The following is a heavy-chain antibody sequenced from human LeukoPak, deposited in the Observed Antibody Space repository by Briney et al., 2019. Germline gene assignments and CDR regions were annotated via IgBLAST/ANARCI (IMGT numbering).Heavy chain of an antibody. CDR1: GGSFSGYY. CDR2: INHSGST. V-gene: IGHV4-34*01. J-gene: IGHJ6*03. D-gene: IGHD5-12*01. Sequence: SETLSLTCAVYGGSFSGYYWSWIRQPPGKGLEWIGEINHSGSTNYNPSLKSRVTISVDTSKNQFSLKLSSVTAADTAVYYCARGRGFGGYGTWRYYYYYMDVWGKGTAVTVSS. CDR3: ARGRGFGGYGTWRYYYYYMDV.